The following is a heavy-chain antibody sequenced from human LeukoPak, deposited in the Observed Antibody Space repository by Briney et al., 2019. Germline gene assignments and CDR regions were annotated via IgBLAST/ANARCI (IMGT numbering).Heavy chain of an antibody. CDR1: GFTFSTFA. CDR3: VGDSTGITYYGSRGFDY. CDR2: IFPSGGEI. D-gene: IGHD3-10*01. V-gene: IGHV3-21*01. J-gene: IGHJ4*02. Sequence: GGSLRLSCAASGFTFSTFAMIWVRQPPGKGLEWVSSIFPSGGEIHYADSVKGRFTISRDNAKNSVYLQVDSLRAEDTAVYYCVGDSTGITYYGSRGFDYWGQGTLVTVSS.